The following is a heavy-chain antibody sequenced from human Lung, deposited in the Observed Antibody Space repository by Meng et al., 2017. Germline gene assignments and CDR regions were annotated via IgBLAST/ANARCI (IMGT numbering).Heavy chain of an antibody. CDR2: INHSGST. CDR1: GGSFSHYY. Sequence: QEQLHQGGAVRLMPPEHLPLTIVFSGGSFSHYYWSSIRQPPGKGLEWIGEINHSGSTNYNPSLESRATISVDTSQNNLSLKLSSVTAADSAVYYCARGPTTMAHDFDYWGQGTLVTVSS. D-gene: IGHD4-11*01. V-gene: IGHV4-34*01. J-gene: IGHJ4*02. CDR3: ARGPTTMAHDFDY.